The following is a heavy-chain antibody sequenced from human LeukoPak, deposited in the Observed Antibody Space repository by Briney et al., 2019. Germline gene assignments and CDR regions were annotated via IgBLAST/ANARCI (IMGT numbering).Heavy chain of an antibody. V-gene: IGHV4-30-2*01. CDR3: ARGGGYGDYNY. CDR2: IYHSGYT. CDR1: GGSISSGGYY. Sequence: SQTLSLTCTVSGGSISSGGYYWSWIRQPPGKGLEWIGYIYHSGYTYYNTSLKSRVTISVDTSKNQFSLKLSSVTAADTAVYYCARGGGYGDYNYWGQGTLVTVSS. J-gene: IGHJ4*02. D-gene: IGHD4-17*01.